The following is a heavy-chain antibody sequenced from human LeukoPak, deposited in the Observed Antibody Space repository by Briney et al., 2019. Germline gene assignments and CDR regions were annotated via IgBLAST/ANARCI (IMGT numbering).Heavy chain of an antibody. CDR2: IYYSGST. D-gene: IGHD6-19*01. J-gene: IGHJ4*02. V-gene: IGHV4-59*11. CDR1: GGSISSHY. CDR3: ARDASSGIDY. Sequence: PSETLSLTCTVSGGSISSHYWSWIRQPPGKGLEWIGYIYYSGSTNYNLSLKSRVTISVDTSKNQFSLKLSSVTAADTAVYYCARDASSGIDYWGQGTLVTVSS.